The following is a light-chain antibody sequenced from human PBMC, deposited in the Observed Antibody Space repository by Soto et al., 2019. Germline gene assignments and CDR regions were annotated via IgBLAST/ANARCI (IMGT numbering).Light chain of an antibody. CDR2: DAS. Sequence: EIVLTQSPATLSLSPGERATLSCRASQSVSSYLAWYQQKPGQAPRLLIYDASNRATGIPSRFSGSGSGTEFTLTISSLQPDYFATYYCQQYNSYPYSFGQGTKVEIK. CDR1: QSVSSY. V-gene: IGKV3-11*01. J-gene: IGKJ2*01. CDR3: QQYNSYPYS.